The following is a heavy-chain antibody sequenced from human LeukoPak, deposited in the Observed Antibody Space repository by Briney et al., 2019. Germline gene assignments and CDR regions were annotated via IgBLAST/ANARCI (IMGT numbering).Heavy chain of an antibody. V-gene: IGHV1-8*03. CDR3: ARGWKLYDSSGYPFDY. CDR1: GYTFTIYD. CDR2: MNPNSGNT. J-gene: IGHJ4*02. Sequence: ASVTVSCTASGYTFTIYDINWVRQATGQGLEWMGWMNPNSGNTGYAQKFQGRVTITRNTSISTAYMELSSLRSEDTAVYYCARGWKLYDSSGYPFDYWGQGTLVTVSS. D-gene: IGHD3-22*01.